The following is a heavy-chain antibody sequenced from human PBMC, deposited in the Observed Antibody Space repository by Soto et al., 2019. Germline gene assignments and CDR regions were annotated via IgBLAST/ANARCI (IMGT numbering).Heavy chain of an antibody. CDR1: GGSISSTSYY. CDR3: AGQSLKSYDF. V-gene: IGHV4-39*01. Sequence: SETLSLTCTVSGGSISSTSYYWGWIRQPPGKGLEWIGYIYYSETTYYNPSLKSRVTISVDTSKNHFSLNLTSVTAADTAVYYCAGQSLKSYDFWGQGTLVTVSS. J-gene: IGHJ4*02. CDR2: IYYSETT.